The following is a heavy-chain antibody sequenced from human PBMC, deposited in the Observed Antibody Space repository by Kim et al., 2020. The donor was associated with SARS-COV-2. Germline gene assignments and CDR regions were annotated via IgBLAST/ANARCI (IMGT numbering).Heavy chain of an antibody. CDR2: INAGNGNI. V-gene: IGHV1-3*01. CDR3: ARDLLHSGYDY. Sequence: ASVKVSCKASGYTFTNYSIQWVRQAPGQGLEWMGLINAGNGNIKYSQKFQGRATLTWDTSASTAYMELRALTSEDTAMYYCARDLLHSGYDYWGQGTLVTVSS. CDR1: GYTFTNYS. J-gene: IGHJ4*02. D-gene: IGHD5-12*01.